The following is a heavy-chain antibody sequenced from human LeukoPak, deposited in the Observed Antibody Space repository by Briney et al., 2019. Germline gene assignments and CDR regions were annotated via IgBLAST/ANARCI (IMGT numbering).Heavy chain of an antibody. CDR3: ARDERYYDFFSGYPP. D-gene: IGHD3-3*01. V-gene: IGHV1-2*02. CDR2: INPNSGGT. CDR1: GYTFTGYS. J-gene: IGHJ5*02. Sequence: VASVKVSCKASGYTFTGYSMYWVRQAPGQGLEWMGWINPNSGGTNYAQKFQGRVTMTRDTSISTASMELSRLRADATAVYYVARDERYYDFFSGYPPWGQGTLVTVSS.